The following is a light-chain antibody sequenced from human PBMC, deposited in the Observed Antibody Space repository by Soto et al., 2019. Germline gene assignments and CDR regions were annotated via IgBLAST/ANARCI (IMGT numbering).Light chain of an antibody. V-gene: IGKV4-1*01. J-gene: IGKJ1*01. CDR1: QSALYRSNNKNF. CDR3: QQNYNRPRT. CDR2: WAS. Sequence: IVMTQSPDSLAVSLGERATINCKSSQSALYRSNNKNFLSWYQQKLGQPPKLLIYWASTRESGVPDRFSGSGSGTDFTLTISSLQAEDVAVYYCQQNYNRPRTFGQGTKVDIK.